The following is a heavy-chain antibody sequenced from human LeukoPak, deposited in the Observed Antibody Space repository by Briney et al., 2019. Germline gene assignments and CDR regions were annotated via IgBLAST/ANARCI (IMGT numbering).Heavy chain of an antibody. CDR3: AKGLHGGNVDYGMDV. D-gene: IGHD4-23*01. V-gene: IGHV3-30*18. CDR1: GFTFSSYV. CDR2: ISYDGNDK. Sequence: GGSLRLSCAASGFTFSSYVMHWVRQAPGKGLEWVAVISYDGNDKYYADSVKGRFTISRDNSKNTLYLQMNSLRAEDTAVYYCAKGLHGGNVDYGMDVWGPGTTVTVS. J-gene: IGHJ6*02.